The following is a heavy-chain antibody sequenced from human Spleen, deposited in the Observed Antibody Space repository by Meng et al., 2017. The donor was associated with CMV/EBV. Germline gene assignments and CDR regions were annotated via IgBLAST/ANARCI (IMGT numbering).Heavy chain of an antibody. CDR3: ARDYCSSTSCHGFDY. D-gene: IGHD2-2*01. CDR2: ISWNSGSI. Sequence: GGSLRLSCAASGFTFDDYAMHWVRQAPGKGLEWVSGISWNSGSIGYADSVKGRFTISRDNAKNSLYLQMNSLRAEDTAVYYCARDYCSSTSCHGFDYWGQGTLVTVSS. J-gene: IGHJ4*02. V-gene: IGHV3-9*01. CDR1: GFTFDDYA.